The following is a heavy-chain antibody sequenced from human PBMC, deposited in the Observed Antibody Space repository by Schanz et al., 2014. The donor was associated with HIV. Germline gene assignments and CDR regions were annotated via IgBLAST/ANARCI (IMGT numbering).Heavy chain of an antibody. J-gene: IGHJ3*02. CDR2: ISGSGGST. CDR3: AKENPINYYSHGGPIDI. D-gene: IGHD3-10*01. V-gene: IGHV3-23*01. CDR1: GITFSSYA. Sequence: EVQLLESGGGLVQPGGSLRLSCAASGITFSSYAMSWVRQAPGKGLEWVSAISGSGGSTYYADSVKGRFTISRDNSKNTLYLQMNRLRAEDTAIYYCAKENPINYYSHGGPIDIWGQGTMLTVSS.